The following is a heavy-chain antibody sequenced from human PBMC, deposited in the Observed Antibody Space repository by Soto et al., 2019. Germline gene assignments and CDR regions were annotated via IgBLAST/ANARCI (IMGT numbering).Heavy chain of an antibody. CDR3: ASTIFGVSTAQPRAN. J-gene: IGHJ4*02. Sequence: GGSLRLSCAASGFTFSSYAMSWVRQAPGKGLEWVSAISGSGGSTYYADSVKGRFTISRDNSKNTLYLQMNSLRAEDTAVYYRASTIFGVSTAQPRANWGQGTLVTVSS. V-gene: IGHV3-23*01. CDR2: ISGSGGST. CDR1: GFTFSSYA. D-gene: IGHD3-3*01.